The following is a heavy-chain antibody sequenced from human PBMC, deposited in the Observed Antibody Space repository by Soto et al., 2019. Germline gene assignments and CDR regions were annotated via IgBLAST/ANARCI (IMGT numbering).Heavy chain of an antibody. CDR3: ARIPDDYHDNSGYPYYFDS. D-gene: IGHD3-22*01. Sequence: NPSETLSLTCNVSGGSIYTYYWNWIRQPPGKGLEWIGFIYDNGSTNYNPSLQSRVTISVDTSNNEFSLELSAMTAADTAVYYCARIPDDYHDNSGYPYYFDSWGQGTLVTVSS. CDR1: GGSIYTYY. V-gene: IGHV4-59*01. J-gene: IGHJ4*02. CDR2: IYDNGST.